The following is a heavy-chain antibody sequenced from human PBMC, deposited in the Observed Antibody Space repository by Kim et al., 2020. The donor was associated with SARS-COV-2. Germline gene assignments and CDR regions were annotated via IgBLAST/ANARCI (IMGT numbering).Heavy chain of an antibody. D-gene: IGHD1-26*01. J-gene: IGHJ3*02. CDR3: ARVTELQAAFDI. CDR2: IIPIFGTA. V-gene: IGHV1-69*13. Sequence: SVKVSCKASGGTFSSYAISWVRRAPGQGLEWMGGIIPIFGTANYAQKFQGRVTITADESTSTAYMELSSLRSEDTAVYYCARVTELQAAFDIWGQGTMVTVSS. CDR1: GGTFSSYA.